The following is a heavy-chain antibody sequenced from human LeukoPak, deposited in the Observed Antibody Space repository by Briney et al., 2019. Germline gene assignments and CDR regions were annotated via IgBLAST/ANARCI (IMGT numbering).Heavy chain of an antibody. D-gene: IGHD6-6*01. J-gene: IGHJ6*02. V-gene: IGHV1-8*01. CDR3: ARGRGGSSSSSWLYSYYYYGMDV. Sequence: EASVKVSCKASGYTFTSYDINWVRQATGQGLEWMGWMNPNSGNTGYAQKFQGRVTMTRNTSISTAYMELSSLRSEDTAVYYCARGRGGSSSSSWLYSYYYYGMDVWGQGTTVTVSS. CDR2: MNPNSGNT. CDR1: GYTFTSYD.